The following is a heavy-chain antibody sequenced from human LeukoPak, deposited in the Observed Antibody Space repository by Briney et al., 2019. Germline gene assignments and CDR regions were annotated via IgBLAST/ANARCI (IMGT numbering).Heavy chain of an antibody. Sequence: PGGSLRLSCAASGFTFTTYAMSWVRQAPGKGPDWVSVISGSAGSAYYADSVKGRFTISRDNSKNMLHLQMNSLRAEDTAVYYCAKDHLYGDFFDSWGQGTLVTVSS. CDR3: AKDHLYGDFFDS. V-gene: IGHV3-23*01. CDR1: GFTFTTYA. D-gene: IGHD4-17*01. CDR2: ISGSAGSA. J-gene: IGHJ4*02.